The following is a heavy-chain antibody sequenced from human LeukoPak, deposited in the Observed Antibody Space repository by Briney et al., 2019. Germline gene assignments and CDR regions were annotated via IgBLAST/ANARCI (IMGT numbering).Heavy chain of an antibody. CDR2: ISYDGSNK. D-gene: IGHD3-22*01. Sequence: PGGSLRLSCAASGFTFISYAMHWVRQAPGKGLEWVAVISYDGSNKYYADSVKGRFTISRDNSKSTLYLQMTSLRAEDTAVYYCARDTDDSSGYYFDYWGQGTLVTVSS. J-gene: IGHJ4*02. CDR3: ARDTDDSSGYYFDY. CDR1: GFTFISYA. V-gene: IGHV3-30*04.